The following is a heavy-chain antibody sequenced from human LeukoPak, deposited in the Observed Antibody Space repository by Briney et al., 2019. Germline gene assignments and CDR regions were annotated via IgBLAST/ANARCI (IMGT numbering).Heavy chain of an antibody. D-gene: IGHD3-10*01. CDR2: INTNTGNP. Sequence: ASVKVSCKASGYTFTSYAMNWVRQAPGRGLEWMGWINTNTGNPTYAQGFTGRFVFSLDTSVSTAYLQISSLKAEDTAVYYCARVLVVRGVIPDAFDIWGQGTMVTVSS. CDR3: ARVLVVRGVIPDAFDI. J-gene: IGHJ3*02. V-gene: IGHV7-4-1*02. CDR1: GYTFTSYA.